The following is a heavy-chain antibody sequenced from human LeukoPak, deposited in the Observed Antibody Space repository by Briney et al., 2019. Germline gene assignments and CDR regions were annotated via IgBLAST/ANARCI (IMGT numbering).Heavy chain of an antibody. CDR2: INPSGGTT. Sequence: APVKVSCKASGYIFTSYYIHWVRQAPGQGLEWMGIINPSGGTTSYAQKFQGRVTMTRDTSTSTVYMELSSLRSDDTAVYYCARFAVHRRIAVAGQFGLDYWGQGTLVTVSS. CDR3: ARFAVHRRIAVAGQFGLDY. V-gene: IGHV1-46*01. J-gene: IGHJ4*02. CDR1: GYIFTSYY. D-gene: IGHD6-19*01.